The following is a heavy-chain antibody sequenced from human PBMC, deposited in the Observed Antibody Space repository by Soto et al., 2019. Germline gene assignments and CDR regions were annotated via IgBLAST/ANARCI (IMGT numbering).Heavy chain of an antibody. CDR3: ARDGVLLWFGELSDGYGMDV. CDR1: GFTFSSYW. Sequence: GGSLRLSCAASGFTFSSYWMHWVRQAPGKGLVWVSRINSDGSSTSYADSVKGRFTISRDNAKNTLYLQMNSLGAEDTAVYYCARDGVLLWFGELSDGYGMDVWGQGTTVTVSS. D-gene: IGHD3-10*01. V-gene: IGHV3-74*01. CDR2: INSDGSST. J-gene: IGHJ6*02.